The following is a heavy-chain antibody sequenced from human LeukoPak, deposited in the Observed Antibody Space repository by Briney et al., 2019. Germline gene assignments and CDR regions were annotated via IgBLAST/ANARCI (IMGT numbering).Heavy chain of an antibody. Sequence: GGSLRLSCAASGFTFSRYSTNWVRQAPEKGLEWVSSISGTGSYKYYADSVKGRFTISRDNAKNSLYLQMNSLRAEDTAVYYCARDLIDTYYYDSSAYLYWGQGTLVTVSS. D-gene: IGHD3-22*01. CDR2: ISGTGSYK. V-gene: IGHV3-21*01. J-gene: IGHJ4*02. CDR3: ARDLIDTYYYDSSAYLY. CDR1: GFTFSRYS.